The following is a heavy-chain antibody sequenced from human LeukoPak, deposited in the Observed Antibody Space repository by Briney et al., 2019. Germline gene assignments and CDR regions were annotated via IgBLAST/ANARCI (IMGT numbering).Heavy chain of an antibody. Sequence: GGSLRLSCAASGFTFSSYAMSWVRQAPGKGLEWDSAISGSGGSTYYADSVKVRFTISRDNSKNTLYLQMNSLRAEDTAVYYCAKFLPTHIVVANYYFDYWGQGTLVTVSS. J-gene: IGHJ4*02. CDR3: AKFLPTHIVVANYYFDY. D-gene: IGHD2-21*01. CDR2: ISGSGGST. V-gene: IGHV3-23*01. CDR1: GFTFSSYA.